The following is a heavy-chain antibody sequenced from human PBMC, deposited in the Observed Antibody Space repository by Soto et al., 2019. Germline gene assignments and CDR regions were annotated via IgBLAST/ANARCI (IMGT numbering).Heavy chain of an antibody. Sequence: QVQLVQSGAEVKKPGASVKVSCKASGYTFTSYGISWVRQAPGQGLEWMGWISAYNGNTNYAQKLQGRVTMTTDTSTSTAYLELRSLRSDDTAVYYCARDLDDRWGGARYYYGMDVWGQGTTVTVSS. J-gene: IGHJ6*02. D-gene: IGHD3-10*01. CDR3: ARDLDDRWGGARYYYGMDV. V-gene: IGHV1-18*01. CDR2: ISAYNGNT. CDR1: GYTFTSYG.